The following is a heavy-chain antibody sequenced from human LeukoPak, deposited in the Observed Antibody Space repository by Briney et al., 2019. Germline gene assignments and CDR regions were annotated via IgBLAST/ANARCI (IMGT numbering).Heavy chain of an antibody. Sequence: PGGSLRLSCAASRFTFSNSVMTWVRQAPGKGLEWVSTITTSGATTYYADSMKGRFTISRDNSKDTLYLQMVSLRAEDTALYYCARLFRDAFDIWGQGTMVTVSS. CDR3: ARLFRDAFDI. V-gene: IGHV3-23*01. J-gene: IGHJ3*02. CDR1: RFTFSNSV. D-gene: IGHD2/OR15-2a*01. CDR2: ITTSGATT.